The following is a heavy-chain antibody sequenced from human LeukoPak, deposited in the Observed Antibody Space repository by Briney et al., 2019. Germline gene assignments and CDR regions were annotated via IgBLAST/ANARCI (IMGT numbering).Heavy chain of an antibody. J-gene: IGHJ5*02. CDR2: ISGSGGST. V-gene: IGHV3-23*01. CDR1: GFTFSSFA. CDR3: AKVWCTNGVCYP. Sequence: GGSLRLSCAASGFTFSSFAMSWVRQAPGKGLEWVSTISGSGGSTYYADSVKGRFTISRDNSKNTLYLQMNSLRAEDTAVYYCAKVWCTNGVCYPWGQGTLVTVSS. D-gene: IGHD2-8*01.